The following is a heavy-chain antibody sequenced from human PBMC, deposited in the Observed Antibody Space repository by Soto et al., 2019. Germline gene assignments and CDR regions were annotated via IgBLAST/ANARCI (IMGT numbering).Heavy chain of an antibody. CDR1: GFTFSSYG. D-gene: IGHD6-13*01. J-gene: IGHJ6*02. CDR3: AKDSSSWSRSGYYYYYGMDA. CDR2: ISYDGSNK. Sequence: PGGSLRLSCAASGFTFSSYGMHWVRQAPGKGLEWVAVISYDGSNKYYADSVKGRFTISRDNSKNTLYLQMNSLRAEDTAVYYCAKDSSSWSRSGYYYYYGMDAWGQGTKVTVSS. V-gene: IGHV3-30*18.